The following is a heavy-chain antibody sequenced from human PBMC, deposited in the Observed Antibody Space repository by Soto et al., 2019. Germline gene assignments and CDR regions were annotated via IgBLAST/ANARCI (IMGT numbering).Heavy chain of an antibody. V-gene: IGHV5-10-1*01. CDR2: IDPSDSYT. CDR1: GYSFTSSW. Sequence: GESLKISCQGSGYSFTSSWISWVRQMPGKGLEWMGRIDPSDSYTNYSPSFEGHVTISADKSISTAYLQWSSLKASDTAMYYCARSRRGAYSSGWYSLSGYYNYGIDVWGQGTKVTVSS. D-gene: IGHD6-19*01. J-gene: IGHJ6*02. CDR3: ARSRRGAYSSGWYSLSGYYNYGIDV.